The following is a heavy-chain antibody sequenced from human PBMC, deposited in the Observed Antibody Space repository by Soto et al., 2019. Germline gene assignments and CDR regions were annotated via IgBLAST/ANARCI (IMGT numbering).Heavy chain of an antibody. J-gene: IGHJ6*02. V-gene: IGHV3-30*03. Sequence: GVCLRLSCAASGFSLNSYSMHWVRQAPGKGLEWMALILHDGSAVYYADSVNGRFTISRDNSKNTLCLQMNSLRAEDTAVYYSARSRDGYRFYFYYGMDGWGQGTTVAASS. CDR1: GFSLNSYS. CDR3: ARSRDGYRFYFYYGMDG. CDR2: ILHDGSAV. D-gene: IGHD5-12*01.